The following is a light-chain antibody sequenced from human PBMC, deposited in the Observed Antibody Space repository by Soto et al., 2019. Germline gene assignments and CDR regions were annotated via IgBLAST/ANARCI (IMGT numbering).Light chain of an antibody. CDR2: AAS. V-gene: IGKV1-39*01. Sequence: DIQMTQSPSSLSASVGDRVTITCRARQSISSSLNWYQQKPGKAPKLLIYAASSLQSGVPSRFSGSGSGTDFTLTISSLQPEDFATYYCQQSYSTPPTFGQGTKLEIK. CDR3: QQSYSTPPT. CDR1: QSISSS. J-gene: IGKJ2*01.